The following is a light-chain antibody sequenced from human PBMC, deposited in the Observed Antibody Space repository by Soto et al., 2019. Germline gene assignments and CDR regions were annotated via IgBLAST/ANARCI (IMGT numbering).Light chain of an antibody. CDR1: SSDVGGHNY. Sequence: QSALTQPPSASGSPGQSVTISCTGTSSDVGGHNYVSWYQQRSGKAPKLIIYEVTQRPSGVSDRFSGSKSGNTATLTVSGLQAEDEADYHCSSYAGINTLVFGGGTKVTVL. V-gene: IGLV2-8*01. J-gene: IGLJ2*01. CDR2: EVT. CDR3: SSYAGINTLV.